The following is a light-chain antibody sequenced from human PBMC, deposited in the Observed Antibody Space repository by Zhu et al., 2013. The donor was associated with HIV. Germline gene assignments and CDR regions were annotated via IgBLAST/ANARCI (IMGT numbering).Light chain of an antibody. CDR1: QSVSTY. V-gene: IGKV3-20*01. CDR3: QQYGSAPST. Sequence: PGEGATLSCRASQSVSTYLAWYQQRPGQAPRLLIYAASSRATGIPDRFSGSGSGTDFTLTISRLEPEDFAVYHCQQYGSAPSTFGGGTKVEV. CDR2: AAS. J-gene: IGKJ4*01.